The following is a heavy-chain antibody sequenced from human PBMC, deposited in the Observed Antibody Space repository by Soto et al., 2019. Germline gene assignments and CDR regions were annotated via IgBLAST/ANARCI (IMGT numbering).Heavy chain of an antibody. J-gene: IGHJ4*02. Sequence: GGSLRLSCAASGFTFSSYSMNWVRQAPGKGLEWVSSISSSSSYIYYADSVKGRFTISRDNAKNSLYLQMNSLGAEDTAVYYCARDQPGYSYGYGLGYWGQGTLVTVSS. CDR3: ARDQPGYSYGYGLGY. D-gene: IGHD5-18*01. V-gene: IGHV3-21*01. CDR2: ISSSSSYI. CDR1: GFTFSSYS.